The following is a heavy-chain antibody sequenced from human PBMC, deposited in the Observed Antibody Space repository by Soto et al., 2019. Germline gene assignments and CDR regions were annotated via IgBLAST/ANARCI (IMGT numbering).Heavy chain of an antibody. D-gene: IGHD6-13*01. CDR2: IHYSGTT. V-gene: IGHV4-59*01. CDR1: GGFISTYY. Sequence: PSETLSLTCTVSGGFISTYYWSWIRQPPGKGLEWIGYIHYSGTTHCNPSLKSRVTISTDTSKNQFSLKLSSVTAADTAVYYCARYYCPSGTCSSFDYWGQGSLVTVSS. CDR3: ARYYCPSGTCSSFDY. J-gene: IGHJ4*02.